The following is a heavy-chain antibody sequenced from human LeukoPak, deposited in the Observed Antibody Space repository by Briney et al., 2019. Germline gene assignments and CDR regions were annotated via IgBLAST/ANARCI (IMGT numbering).Heavy chain of an antibody. CDR2: ISSSGSTI. D-gene: IGHD2-21*01. V-gene: IGHV3-11*01. J-gene: IGHJ4*02. CDR1: GLSINDYY. CDR3: ASPPIGTRDN. Sequence: GGSLRLSCEASGLSINDYYMSWIRQAPGKGLEWVSYISSSGSTIYYADSVKGRFIVSRDNTKNSLFLQMNSLRAEDTAVYYGASPPIGTRDNWGQETLVTVSS.